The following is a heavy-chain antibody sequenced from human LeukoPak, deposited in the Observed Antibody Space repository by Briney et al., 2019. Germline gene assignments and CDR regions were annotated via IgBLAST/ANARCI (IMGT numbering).Heavy chain of an antibody. CDR3: ATETIGRHYDY. CDR2: IGPTGTDR. V-gene: IGHV3-21*01. Sequence: PGGSLRLSCAASGFTFSCWGFNWVRQAPGKGLEWVSSIGPTGTDRYYADSARGRFTISRDNANNSMYLQMDSLRDEDTAVYYCATETIGRHYDYWGQGTLLTVSS. J-gene: IGHJ4*02. CDR1: GFTFSCWG. D-gene: IGHD1-14*01.